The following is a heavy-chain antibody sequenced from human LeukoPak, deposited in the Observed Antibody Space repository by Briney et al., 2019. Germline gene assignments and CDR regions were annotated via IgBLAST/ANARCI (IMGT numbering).Heavy chain of an antibody. CDR1: GFTFSSYA. J-gene: IGHJ4*02. D-gene: IGHD3-10*01. CDR2: ISGSGGST. V-gene: IGHV3-23*01. Sequence: GGSLRLSCAASGFTFSSYAMSWVRQAPGKGLEWVSAISGSGGSTYYADSVKGRFTTSRDNSKNTLYLQMNSLRAEDTAVYYCAKGTVWFGELLYPDYWGQGTLVTVSS. CDR3: AKGTVWFGELLYPDY.